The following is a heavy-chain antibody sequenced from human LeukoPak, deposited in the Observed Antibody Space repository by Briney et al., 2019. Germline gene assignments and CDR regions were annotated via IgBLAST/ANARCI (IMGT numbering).Heavy chain of an antibody. J-gene: IGHJ6*04. CDR1: GFTFSSYA. CDR2: ISGPGGNT. V-gene: IGHV3-23*01. CDR3: AKAHIAAAGTRRGMDV. Sequence: PGGSLRLSCAASGFTFSSYAMSWVRQAPGKGLEWVSAISGPGGNTYYADSVKGRFTSSRDNSKNTLYLQMNSLSAEDTAVYYCAKAHIAAAGTRRGMDVWGKGTTVTVSS. D-gene: IGHD6-13*01.